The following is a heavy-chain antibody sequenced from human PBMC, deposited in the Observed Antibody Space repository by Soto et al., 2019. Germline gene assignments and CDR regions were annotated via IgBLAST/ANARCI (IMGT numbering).Heavy chain of an antibody. Sequence: EVQLVESGGGLVQPGGSLRLYCAASGFTFSDHYIDWVRQAPGKGLEWVGRSRNKANSYTTEYAASVKGRFTVSRDDSKNSWYLQRDSLKGEDRAVYYCATPPPVRFWEDGGQATWVTVSS. CDR2: SRNKANSYTT. CDR3: ATPPPVRFWED. V-gene: IGHV3-72*01. CDR1: GFTFSDHY. D-gene: IGHD3-3*01. J-gene: IGHJ1*01.